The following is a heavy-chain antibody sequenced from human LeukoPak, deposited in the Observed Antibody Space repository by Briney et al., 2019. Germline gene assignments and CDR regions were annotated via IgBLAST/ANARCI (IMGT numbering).Heavy chain of an antibody. Sequence: GASVKVSCKASGYTFATYDINWVRQATGQGLEWMGWMNPNSGNTGYAQKFQGRVTMTRNTSISTAYMELSSLRSEDTAVYYCARGYGGYDIVTGYYGGWFDPWGQGTLVTVSS. V-gene: IGHV1-8*01. D-gene: IGHD3-9*01. CDR3: ARGYGGYDIVTGYYGGWFDP. CDR2: MNPNSGNT. J-gene: IGHJ5*02. CDR1: GYTFATYD.